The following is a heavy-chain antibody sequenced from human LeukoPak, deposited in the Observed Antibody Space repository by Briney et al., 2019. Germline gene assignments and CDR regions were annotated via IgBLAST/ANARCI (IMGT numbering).Heavy chain of an antibody. V-gene: IGHV4-39*07. D-gene: IGHD3-22*01. CDR2: IFYSGST. CDR1: GGSISTSNYY. CDR3: AKPNGYVLVDI. J-gene: IGHJ3*02. Sequence: SETLSLTCTVSGGSISTSNYYWGWIRQPPGKGLEWIGNIFYSGSTYYSPSLKSRVTISLDTSRNQSSLKLNSVTAADTAVYYWAKPNGYVLVDIWGQGTMVTVSS.